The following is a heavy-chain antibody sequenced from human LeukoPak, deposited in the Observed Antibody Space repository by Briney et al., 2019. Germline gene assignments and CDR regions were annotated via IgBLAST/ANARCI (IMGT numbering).Heavy chain of an antibody. V-gene: IGHV1-18*01. CDR3: ARGYHYDSSGFPFDP. Sequence: ASVKVSCKASGYTFTSYGISWVRQAPGQGLEWMGWISAYNGNTNYAQKLQGRVTMTTDTSTSTAYMELRSLRSDDTAVYYCARGYHYDSSGFPFDPWGQGTLVTVSS. CDR1: GYTFTSYG. CDR2: ISAYNGNT. J-gene: IGHJ5*02. D-gene: IGHD3-22*01.